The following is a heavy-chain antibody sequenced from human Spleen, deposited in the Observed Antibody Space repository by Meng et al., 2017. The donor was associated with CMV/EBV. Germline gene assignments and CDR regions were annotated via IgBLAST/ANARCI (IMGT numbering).Heavy chain of an antibody. J-gene: IGHJ6*02. D-gene: IGHD6-19*01. Sequence: GESLKISCAASGFTFSSYEMNWVRQAPGKGLEWVSYISSSGSTIYYADSVKGRFTISRDNAKNSLYLQMNSLRAEDTAVYYCAANLGYSSGWYRNNYYYYGMDVWGQGTTVTVSS. CDR3: AANLGYSSGWYRNNYYYYGMDV. CDR1: GFTFSSYE. V-gene: IGHV3-48*03. CDR2: ISSSGSTI.